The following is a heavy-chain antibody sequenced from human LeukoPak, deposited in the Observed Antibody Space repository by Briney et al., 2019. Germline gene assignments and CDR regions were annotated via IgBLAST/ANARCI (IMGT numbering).Heavy chain of an antibody. J-gene: IGHJ4*02. D-gene: IGHD3-22*01. CDR1: GGSITSSSYY. CDR3: ARHAYYYDSSGYLVYFDY. Sequence: SETLSLTCTVSGGSITSSSYYWGWIRQPPGKGLEWIGSIYYSGSTYYNPSLKSRVTIFVDTSKNQFSLKLSSVTAADTAVYYCARHAYYYDSSGYLVYFDYWGQGTLVTVSS. V-gene: IGHV4-39*01. CDR2: IYYSGST.